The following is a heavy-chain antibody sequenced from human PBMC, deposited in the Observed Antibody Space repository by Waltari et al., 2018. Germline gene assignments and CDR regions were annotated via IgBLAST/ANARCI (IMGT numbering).Heavy chain of an antibody. CDR2: INHSGST. D-gene: IGHD3-22*01. J-gene: IGHJ5*02. CDR3: ARGRRYYDKGGWLDP. V-gene: IGHV4-34*01. CDR1: GGSFSGYY. Sequence: QVQLQQWGAGLLKPSETLSLTCAVYGGSFSGYYWSWIRQPPGKGLEWIGEINHSGSTNYNPSLKSRVTISVDTSKNQFSLKLSSVTAADTAVYYCARGRRYYDKGGWLDPWGQGTLVTVSS.